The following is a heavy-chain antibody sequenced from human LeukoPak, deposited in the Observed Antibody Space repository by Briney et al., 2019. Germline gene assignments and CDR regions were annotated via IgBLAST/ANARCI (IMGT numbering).Heavy chain of an antibody. D-gene: IGHD2-8*01. J-gene: IGHJ4*02. CDR3: ARSKYCTNGVCYPGYYFDY. V-gene: IGHV4-31*03. Sequence: SQTLSLTCTVSGGSISSGGYYWSWIRQHPGKGLEWIVYTYYSGSTYYSPSLKSRVTISVDTSKNLFFLELRSVTAADTAVYYCARSKYCTNGVCYPGYYFDYWGQGTLVTVSS. CDR2: TYYSGST. CDR1: GGSISSGGYY.